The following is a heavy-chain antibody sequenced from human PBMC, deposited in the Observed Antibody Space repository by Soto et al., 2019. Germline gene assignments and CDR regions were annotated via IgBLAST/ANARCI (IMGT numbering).Heavy chain of an antibody. Sequence: PSETLSLTCTVSGGSISSSTYYWGWMRQHPGKGLEWIGYIYYSGFTYYNPSLKSRVTISVDTSKNQFSLKLSSVTAADTAVYYCASSYGSGYRAFDYWGQGALVTVSS. D-gene: IGHD3-10*01. CDR1: GGSISSSTYY. J-gene: IGHJ4*02. V-gene: IGHV4-31*03. CDR3: ASSYGSGYRAFDY. CDR2: IYYSGFT.